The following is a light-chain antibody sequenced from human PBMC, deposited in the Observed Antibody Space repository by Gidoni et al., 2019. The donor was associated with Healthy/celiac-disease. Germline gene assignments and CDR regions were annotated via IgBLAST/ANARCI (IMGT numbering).Light chain of an antibody. J-gene: IGKJ2*03. Sequence: DIHMTESTSSLSASVGDRVTITCQASQDISNYLNWYQQKPGKAPKLLIYDASNLEKGVPSRFSGSGSGTDFTSTISSLQPEDIATYYCQQYDNLPPYSFGQGTKLEIK. V-gene: IGKV1-33*01. CDR3: QQYDNLPPYS. CDR2: DAS. CDR1: QDISNY.